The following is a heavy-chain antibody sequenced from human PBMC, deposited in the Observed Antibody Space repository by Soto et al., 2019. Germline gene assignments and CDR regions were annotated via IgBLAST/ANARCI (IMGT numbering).Heavy chain of an antibody. CDR1: GGSISSYY. CDR2: IYYSGST. D-gene: IGHD1-26*01. CDR3: ARARYTLNFYFYCMDV. V-gene: IGHV4-59*01. J-gene: IGHJ6*02. Sequence: SETMSLTCTVSGGSISSYYWSWIRQPPGKGLEWIGYIYYSGSTNYSPSLKSRVTISVGTTKNQFSLKLSSLTVADAALYYCARARYTLNFYFYCMDVSPQGTTVTVS.